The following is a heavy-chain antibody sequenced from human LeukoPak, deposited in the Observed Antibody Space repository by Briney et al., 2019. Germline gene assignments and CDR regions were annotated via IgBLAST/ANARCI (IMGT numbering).Heavy chain of an antibody. J-gene: IGHJ4*02. D-gene: IGHD3-22*01. CDR3: ARVPGSMIVVVPYFDY. CDR2: IYTSGST. CDR1: GGSISSGSYC. V-gene: IGHV4-61*02. Sequence: SQTLSLTCTVSGGSISSGSYCWSWIRQPAGKGLEWIGRIYTSGSTNYNPSLKSRVTISVDTSKNQFSLKLSSVTAADTAVYYCARVPGSMIVVVPYFDYWGQGTLVTVSS.